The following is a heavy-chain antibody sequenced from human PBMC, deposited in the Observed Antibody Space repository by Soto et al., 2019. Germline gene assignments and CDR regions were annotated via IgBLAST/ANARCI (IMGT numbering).Heavy chain of an antibody. Sequence: TLRLSCAASGFTFSGYGMHWVRQAPGKGLEWVAVISNDGSNKYYVDSVKGRFTISRDNSKNTPDLQMNSLRAVDTAVYYCAKHRVSEHRSRWPLRHWGQGTLVTVSS. D-gene: IGHD2-21*01. V-gene: IGHV3-30*18. CDR3: AKHRVSEHRSRWPLRH. J-gene: IGHJ4*02. CDR1: GFTFSGYG. CDR2: ISNDGSNK.